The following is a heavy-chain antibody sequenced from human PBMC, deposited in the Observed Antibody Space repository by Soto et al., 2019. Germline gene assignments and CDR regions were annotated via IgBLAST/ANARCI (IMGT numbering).Heavy chain of an antibody. CDR3: ARNMDYYYGRGSGNGHGV. V-gene: IGHV1-2*02. J-gene: IGHJ6*02. Sequence: QVQLVQSGAEVKEPGHSVRVSCEASGYTFTAYYIHWVRRAPGQGLEWMGWINPKFGDTTYAQDLQGRVSMTRDMSISIVYMELSRLTSDDTAIYYCARNMDYYYGRGSGNGHGVWGQGTTVTVFS. CDR2: INPKFGDT. D-gene: IGHD3-10*02. CDR1: GYTFTAYY.